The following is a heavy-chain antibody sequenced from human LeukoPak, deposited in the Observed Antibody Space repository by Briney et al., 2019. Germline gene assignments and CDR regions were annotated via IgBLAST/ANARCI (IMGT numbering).Heavy chain of an antibody. CDR1: GFTFRSHW. CDR3: ARDDSSGLDAFDI. CDR2: INADGSEK. J-gene: IGHJ3*02. V-gene: IGHV3-7*01. D-gene: IGHD3-22*01. Sequence: NPGGSLRLSCAASGFTFRSHWMSWVRQAPGKGLEWVANINADGSEKFYVDSMKGRFSISRDNAENSVSLQMSSLRGEDTAVYYCARDDSSGLDAFDIWGQGTMVTVSS.